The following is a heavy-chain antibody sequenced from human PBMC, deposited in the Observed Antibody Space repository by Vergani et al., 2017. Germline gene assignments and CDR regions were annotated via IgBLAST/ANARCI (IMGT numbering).Heavy chain of an antibody. CDR2: ISGSGGST. J-gene: IGHJ4*02. V-gene: IGHV3-23*01. CDR3: ARDQSGHSTVIGY. D-gene: IGHD4-17*01. Sequence: EVQLLESGGGLVQPGGSLRLSCAASGFTFSSYAMSWVRQAPGKGLEWVSAISGSGGSTYYADSVKGRFTISRDNSKNTLYLQMNSLRAEDTAVYYCARDQSGHSTVIGYWGQGTLVTVSS. CDR1: GFTFSSYA.